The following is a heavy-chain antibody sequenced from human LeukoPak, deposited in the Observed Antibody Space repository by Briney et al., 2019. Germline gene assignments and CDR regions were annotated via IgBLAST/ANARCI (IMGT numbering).Heavy chain of an antibody. V-gene: IGHV3-21*01. Sequence: GGSLRLSCAASGFTFSSYSMNCVRQAPGKGLEWVSSISSSSSYIYYADSVKGRFTISRDNAKNSLYLQMNSLRAEDTAVYYCAKRQVSSSSTIAYWGQGTLVTVSS. J-gene: IGHJ4*02. CDR3: AKRQVSSSSTIAY. CDR1: GFTFSSYS. D-gene: IGHD6-6*01. CDR2: ISSSSSYI.